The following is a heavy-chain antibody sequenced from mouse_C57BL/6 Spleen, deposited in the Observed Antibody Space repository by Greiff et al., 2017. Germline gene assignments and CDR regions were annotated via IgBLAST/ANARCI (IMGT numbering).Heavy chain of an antibody. CDR2: INPNNGGT. CDR1: GYTFTDYY. Sequence: VQLQQSGPELVKPGASVKISCKASGYTFTDYYMNWVKQSHGKSLEWIGDINPNNGGTSYNQKFKGKATLTVDKSSSTAYMELRSLTSEDSAVYYCARGYRNGFDYWGQGTTLTVSS. V-gene: IGHV1-26*01. J-gene: IGHJ2*01. CDR3: ARGYRNGFDY. D-gene: IGHD2-14*01.